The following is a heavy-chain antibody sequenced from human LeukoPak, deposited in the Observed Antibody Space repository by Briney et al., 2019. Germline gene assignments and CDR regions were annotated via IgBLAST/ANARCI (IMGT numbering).Heavy chain of an antibody. CDR2: IYYSGST. V-gene: IGHV4-39*07. Sequence: SETLSLTCTVSGGSISSSSYYWGSIRQPPGKGLEWIGSIYYSGSTYYNPSLKSRVTISVDTSKNQFSLKLSSVTAADTAVYYCARAETAYGDYAFDYWGQGTLVTVSS. CDR1: GGSISSSSYY. J-gene: IGHJ4*02. CDR3: ARAETAYGDYAFDY. D-gene: IGHD4-17*01.